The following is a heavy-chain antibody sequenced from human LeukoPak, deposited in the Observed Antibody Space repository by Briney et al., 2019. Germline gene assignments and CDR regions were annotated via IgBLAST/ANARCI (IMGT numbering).Heavy chain of an antibody. D-gene: IGHD6-13*01. CDR2: INHSGST. V-gene: IGHV4-39*07. CDR3: ARGGPRSWLIT. CDR1: GGSISSGGYY. Sequence: PSETLSLTCTVSGGSISSGGYYWNWIRQPPGKGLEWIGEINHSGSTNYNPSLKSRVTISVDTSKNQFSLKLSSVTAADTAVYYCARGGPRSWLITWGQGTLVTVSS. J-gene: IGHJ5*02.